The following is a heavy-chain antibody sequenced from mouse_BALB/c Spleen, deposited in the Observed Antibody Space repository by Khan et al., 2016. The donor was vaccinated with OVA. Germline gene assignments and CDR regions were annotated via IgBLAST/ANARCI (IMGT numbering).Heavy chain of an antibody. V-gene: IGHV1-63*02. Sequence: QVQLQQSGAELVRPGTSVKMSYKAAGYTFTNYWIGWVKQRPGHGLEWIGDTYPGGGYTNYHEKFKGKATLTADTSSSTPYMQLRGLKSADSAIFFCARRGAAWATWKYVDYWGHGTTLPVSS. J-gene: IGHJ2*01. CDR1: GYTFTNYW. CDR2: TYPGGGYT. CDR3: ARRGAAWATWKYVDY. D-gene: IGHD3-1*01.